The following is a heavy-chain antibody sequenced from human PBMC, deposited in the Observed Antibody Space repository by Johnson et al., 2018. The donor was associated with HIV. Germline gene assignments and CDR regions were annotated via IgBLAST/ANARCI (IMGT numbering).Heavy chain of an antibody. CDR2: ISSSGSNI. J-gene: IGHJ3*02. CDR3: AKDQWSSSWTNDAFDI. CDR1: GFTFSDHY. V-gene: IGHV3-11*04. D-gene: IGHD6-13*01. Sequence: QMMLVESGGGLVKPGGSPRLSCAASGFTFSDHYMAWIRQAPGKGLEWVSYISSSGSNIYYADSVKGRFTVSRDNAKNSVYLQMNSLRAEDTAVYYCAKDQWSSSWTNDAFDIWGQGTMVTVSS.